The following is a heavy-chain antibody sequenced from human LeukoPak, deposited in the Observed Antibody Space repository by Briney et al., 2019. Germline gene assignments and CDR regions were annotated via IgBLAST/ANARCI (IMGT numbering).Heavy chain of an antibody. Sequence: LRLSCAASGFTFSDYYMSWIRQPPGKGLEWIGYIYYSGSTYYNPSLKSRVTISVDTSKNQFSLKLSSVTAADTAVYYCARDRCSSTSCSDDAFDIWGQGTMVTVSS. CDR2: IYYSGST. CDR3: ARDRCSSTSCSDDAFDI. J-gene: IGHJ3*02. V-gene: IGHV4-30-4*08. D-gene: IGHD2-2*01. CDR1: GFTFSDYY.